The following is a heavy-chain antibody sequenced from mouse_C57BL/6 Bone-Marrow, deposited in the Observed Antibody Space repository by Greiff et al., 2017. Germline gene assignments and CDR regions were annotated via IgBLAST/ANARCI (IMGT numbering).Heavy chain of an antibody. CDR2: IRSKSNNYAT. CDR1: GFSFNTYA. D-gene: IGHD2-2*01. V-gene: IGHV10-1*01. Sequence: EVQVVESGGGLVQPKGSLKLSCAASGFSFNTYAMNWVRQAPGKGLEWVARIRSKSNNYATYYADSVKDRFTISRDDSESMLYLQMNNLKTEDTAMYYCVRQSWLRYVDVWGTGTTVTVSS. J-gene: IGHJ1*03. CDR3: VRQSWLRYVDV.